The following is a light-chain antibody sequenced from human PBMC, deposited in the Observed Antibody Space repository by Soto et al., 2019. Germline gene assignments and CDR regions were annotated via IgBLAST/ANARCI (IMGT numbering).Light chain of an antibody. CDR1: QSVSSN. J-gene: IGKJ1*01. V-gene: IGKV3-15*01. CDR3: QQYNNWPSWT. CDR2: GAS. Sequence: EIVMTQSPPTLSVSPGERATLSCRASQSVSSNLAWYQQTPGQAHRLLIYGASTRATCIPARFSGSGSGTEYTINISSLQSEDFAVYYYQQYNNWPSWTFGQGTKVDIK.